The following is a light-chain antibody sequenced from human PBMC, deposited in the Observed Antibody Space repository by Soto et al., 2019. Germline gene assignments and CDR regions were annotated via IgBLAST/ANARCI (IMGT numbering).Light chain of an antibody. CDR3: QQYGSSPRT. CDR2: GTS. CDR1: QSVTNDF. V-gene: IGKV3-20*01. J-gene: IGKJ1*01. Sequence: EIVLSQSPGTLSLSPGERATLSCRASQSVTNDFLAWYQQKPGQPPRLLIYGTSWGATGIQDRFSGRGSGTDFTLTVSRLEPEDFAVYYCQQYGSSPRTFGQGTKVEIK.